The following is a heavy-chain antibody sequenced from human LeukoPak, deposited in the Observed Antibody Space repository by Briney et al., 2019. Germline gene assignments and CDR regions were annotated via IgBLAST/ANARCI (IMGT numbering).Heavy chain of an antibody. J-gene: IGHJ4*02. Sequence: ASVKVSCKASGYTFTGYYMHWVRQAPGQGLEWMGWINPNSGGTNYAQKFQERVTITRDMSTSTAYMELSSLRSEDTAVYYCAADPDGIFDYWGQGTLVTVSS. D-gene: IGHD1-14*01. CDR2: INPNSGGT. V-gene: IGHV1-2*02. CDR3: AADPDGIFDY. CDR1: GYTFTGYY.